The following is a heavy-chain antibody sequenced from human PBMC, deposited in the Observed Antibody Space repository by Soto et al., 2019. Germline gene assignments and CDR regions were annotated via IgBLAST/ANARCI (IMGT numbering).Heavy chain of an antibody. CDR2: IYSSGYT. CDR1: GGSVNSDY. CDR3: AREVRYCSGGSCYSYLDH. V-gene: IGHV4-59*02. J-gene: IGHJ4*02. D-gene: IGHD2-15*01. Sequence: KSSETLSLTCTVSGGSVNSDYWSRIRQPPGRGLEWIGYIYSSGYTNYNPSLESRVTISVDTSKKQFSLKLNSVTAADTAVYYCAREVRYCSGGSCYSYLDHWGQGTLVTVSS.